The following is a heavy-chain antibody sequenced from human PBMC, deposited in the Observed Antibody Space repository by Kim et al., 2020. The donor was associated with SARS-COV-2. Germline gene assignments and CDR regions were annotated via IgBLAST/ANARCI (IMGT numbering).Heavy chain of an antibody. Sequence: SETLSLTCTVSGGSISSYYWSWIRQPPGKGLEWIGYIYYSGSTNYNPSLKSRVTISVDTSKNQFSLKLSSVTAADTAVYYCAREGYYYGSGSYQRAFNYWGQGTLVTVSS. J-gene: IGHJ4*02. CDR3: AREGYYYGSGSYQRAFNY. V-gene: IGHV4-59*01. CDR1: GGSISSYY. D-gene: IGHD3-10*01. CDR2: IYYSGST.